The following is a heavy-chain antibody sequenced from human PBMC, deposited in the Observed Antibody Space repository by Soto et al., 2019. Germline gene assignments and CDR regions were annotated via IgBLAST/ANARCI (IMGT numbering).Heavy chain of an antibody. J-gene: IGHJ6*03. CDR1: GGTFSNYT. D-gene: IGHD3-10*01. CDR3: ARGRASKISFGHLYDFYSYMDV. Sequence: SVKVSCKTSGGTFSNYTINWVRQAPGQGLEWMGRIIPILGIVNYAQKFQGRVTIIADKSTSTAYMELSSLRSEDTAVYYCARGRASKISFGHLYDFYSYMDVWGKGTTVTVSS. V-gene: IGHV1-69*02. CDR2: IIPILGIV.